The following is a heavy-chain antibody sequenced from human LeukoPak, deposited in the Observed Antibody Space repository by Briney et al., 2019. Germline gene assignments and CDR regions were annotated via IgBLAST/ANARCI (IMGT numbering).Heavy chain of an antibody. CDR2: IYYSGST. V-gene: IGHV4-31*03. J-gene: IGHJ5*02. Sequence: SQTLSLTCTVSGGSISSGGYYWRWIRQHRGRGVEWIVYIYYSGSTYYNPSLKSRITISVDTSKHQFSLKLSSLTAADTAVYYCARAPSNYGSGSYYTDWFDPWGQGTLVTVSS. CDR3: ARAPSNYGSGSYYTDWFDP. CDR1: GGSISSGGYY. D-gene: IGHD3-10*01.